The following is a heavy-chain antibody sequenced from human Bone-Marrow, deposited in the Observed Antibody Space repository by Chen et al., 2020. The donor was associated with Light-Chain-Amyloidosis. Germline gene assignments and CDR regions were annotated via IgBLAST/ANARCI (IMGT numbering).Heavy chain of an antibody. CDR1: GFTFSSYT. CDR3: AKGKSGYDSRSPTDV. D-gene: IGHD5-12*01. V-gene: IGHV3-23*01. CDR2: ISGSGGST. J-gene: IGHJ6*02. Sequence: EVQLLESGGGLVQPGGSLRLSCAASGFTFSSYTMSWVRQAPGKGLEWVSAISGSGGSTYYADSVKGRFTISRDNSKNTLYLQMNSLRAEDTAVYYCAKGKSGYDSRSPTDVWGQGTTVTVSS.